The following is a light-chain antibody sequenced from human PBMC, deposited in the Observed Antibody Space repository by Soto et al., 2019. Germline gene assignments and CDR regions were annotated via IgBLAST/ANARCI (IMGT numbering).Light chain of an antibody. CDR1: QNIRSW. Sequence: DIQMTQSPSALSASVGDRVTITCRTSQNIRSWLAWYQQKPGKAPKLLIYKASTLESGVPSRFSGSGSGTEFTLAISSLQPDDFATYYCQQDHSYSWTFGQGTKVDIK. CDR3: QQDHSYSWT. J-gene: IGKJ1*01. CDR2: KAS. V-gene: IGKV1-5*03.